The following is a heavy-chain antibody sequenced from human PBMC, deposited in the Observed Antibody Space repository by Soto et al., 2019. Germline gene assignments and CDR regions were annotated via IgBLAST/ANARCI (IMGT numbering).Heavy chain of an antibody. V-gene: IGHV3-48*02. D-gene: IGHD6-6*01. Sequence: GESLRLSSAASGFPFSRYSMHWVRQAPGKGLEWVSYISSSSSTIYYADSVKGRFTISRDNAKNSLYLQMNSLRDEDTAVYYCARVGQLASPTFDYWGQGTLVTVSS. CDR2: ISSSSSTI. CDR1: GFPFSRYS. J-gene: IGHJ4*02. CDR3: ARVGQLASPTFDY.